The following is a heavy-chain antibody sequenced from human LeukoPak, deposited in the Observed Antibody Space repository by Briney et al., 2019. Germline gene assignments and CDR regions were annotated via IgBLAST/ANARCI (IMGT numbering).Heavy chain of an antibody. J-gene: IGHJ4*02. V-gene: IGHV3-66*01. D-gene: IGHD6-13*01. CDR3: ARDGWEVAAADY. CDR2: IYSGGST. CDR1: GFTVSSNY. Sequence: GGALRLSCAASGFTVSSNYMSWVRQAPGKGLEWVSVIYSGGSTYYADSVKGRFTISRDNSKNTLYLQMNSLRAEDTAVYYCARDGWEVAAADYWGQGTLVTVSS.